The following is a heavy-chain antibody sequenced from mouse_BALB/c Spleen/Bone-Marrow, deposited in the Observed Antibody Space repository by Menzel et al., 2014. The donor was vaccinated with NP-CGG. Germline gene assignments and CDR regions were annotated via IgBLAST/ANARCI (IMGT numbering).Heavy chain of an antibody. CDR1: GYTFTSYW. CDR3: TRDAMDY. J-gene: IGHJ4*01. Sequence: QVQLQQSGAELVKPGASVKMSCKASGYTFTSYWMHWVRQRPGQGLEWIGVIDPSDSYTSYIQKFKGKATLTVDTSSSTAYMQLSSLTSEDSAVYYCTRDAMDYWGRGTSVTVSS. V-gene: IGHV1S127*01. CDR2: IDPSDSYT.